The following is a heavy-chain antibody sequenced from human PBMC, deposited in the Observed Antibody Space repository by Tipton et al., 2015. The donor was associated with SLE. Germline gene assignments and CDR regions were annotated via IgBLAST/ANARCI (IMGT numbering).Heavy chain of an antibody. CDR2: TYTSGST. V-gene: IGHV4-61*02. CDR3: ARAPGLDRDYYYYYYMDV. J-gene: IGHJ6*03. CDR1: GGSISRGPYY. D-gene: IGHD3/OR15-3a*01. Sequence: TLSLTCTVSGGSISRGPYYWNWIRQPAGKGLEWIGRTYTSGSTYYNPSLKSRVAISVDTSKNQFSLNLTSVTAADTAVYYCARAPGLDRDYYYYYYMDVWGXGXTVTV.